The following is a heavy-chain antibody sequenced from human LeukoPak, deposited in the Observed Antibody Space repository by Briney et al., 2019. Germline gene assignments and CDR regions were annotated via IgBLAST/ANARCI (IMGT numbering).Heavy chain of an antibody. CDR3: ARRSYGEGWPFDY. V-gene: IGHV4-59*01. CDR2: IYYSGST. Sequence: SETLSLTCTVSGGSISSYYWSWIRQPPGKGLEWMGNIYYSGSTNYNPSLKSRVTISVDTFKKQFSLKLSSVTAADTAVYYCARRSYGEGWPFDYWGQGTLVTVSS. J-gene: IGHJ4*02. CDR1: GGSISSYY. D-gene: IGHD1-26*01.